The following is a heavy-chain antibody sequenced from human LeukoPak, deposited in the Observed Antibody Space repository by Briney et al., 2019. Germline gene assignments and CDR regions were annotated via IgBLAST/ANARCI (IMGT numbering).Heavy chain of an antibody. CDR2: INHSGST. CDR3: ARSGPAARAPLDY. Sequence: PSETLSLTCAVYGGSFSGYYWSWIRQPPGKGLEWIGEINHSGSTNYNPSLKSRVTISVDTSKNQFSLKLSSVTAADTAVYYCARSGPAARAPLDYWGQGTLVTVSS. J-gene: IGHJ4*02. V-gene: IGHV4-34*01. CDR1: GGSFSGYY. D-gene: IGHD2-2*01.